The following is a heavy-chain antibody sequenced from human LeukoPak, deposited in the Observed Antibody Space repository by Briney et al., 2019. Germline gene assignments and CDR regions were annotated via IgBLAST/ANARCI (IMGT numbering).Heavy chain of an antibody. D-gene: IGHD5-24*01. Sequence: GGSLRLSCAASGFTFRSYSMNWVRQAPGKGLEWVSAIDPSSTYIYYADSVKGRFTISRDNAENSLYLQMNSLRAEDTAVYYCARSRDGYNYDYWGQGTLVTVSS. V-gene: IGHV3-21*01. CDR1: GFTFRSYS. CDR2: IDPSSTYI. J-gene: IGHJ4*02. CDR3: ARSRDGYNYDY.